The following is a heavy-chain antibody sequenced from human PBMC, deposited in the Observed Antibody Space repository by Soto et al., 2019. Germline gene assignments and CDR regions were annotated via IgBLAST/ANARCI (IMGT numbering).Heavy chain of an antibody. CDR3: AQESDSFDI. CDR2: ISYDGSDK. J-gene: IGHJ3*02. V-gene: IGHV3-30*18. Sequence: QVQLVESGGGVVQPGRSLRLSCEDSGFSFSSYAMHWVRQAPGKGLEWVAFISYDGSDKFYADSVKGRFTISRDNSKSMLDLQMNSLRAEDTAVYYCAQESDSFDIWGQGTMVTVS. CDR1: GFSFSSYA.